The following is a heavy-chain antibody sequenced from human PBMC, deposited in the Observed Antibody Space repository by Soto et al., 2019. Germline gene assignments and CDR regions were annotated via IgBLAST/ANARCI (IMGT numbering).Heavy chain of an antibody. CDR3: ASSGYSSSWYVPYYFDY. CDR1: GYTFTSYA. CDR2: INAGNGNT. V-gene: IGHV1-3*01. J-gene: IGHJ4*02. D-gene: IGHD6-13*01. Sequence: RASVKVSCKASGYTFTSYAMHWVRQAPGQRLEWMGWINAGNGNTKYSQKFQGRVTITRDTSASTAYMELSSLRSEDTAVYYCASSGYSSSWYVPYYFDYWGQGTLVTVSS.